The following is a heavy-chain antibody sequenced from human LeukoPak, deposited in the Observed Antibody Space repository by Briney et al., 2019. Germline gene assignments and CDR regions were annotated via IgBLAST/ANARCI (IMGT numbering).Heavy chain of an antibody. D-gene: IGHD5-12*01. Sequence: GGSLRLSCPPAGFTFSSYAMHWDRQPPGKLREWVAVISYDGSNKYYANSVRGRFTIPRHNSKNTLYLQMNSLRAEDTAVYYCARGGYSGYDPWGQGTLVTVSS. CDR2: ISYDGSNK. J-gene: IGHJ5*02. CDR1: GFTFSSYA. CDR3: ARGGYSGYDP. V-gene: IGHV3-30*01.